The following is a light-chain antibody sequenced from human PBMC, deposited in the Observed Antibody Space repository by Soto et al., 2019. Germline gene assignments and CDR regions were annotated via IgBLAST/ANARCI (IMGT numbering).Light chain of an antibody. CDR1: QSVGGSY. CDR3: QQYGGSPRWA. J-gene: IGKJ1*01. V-gene: IGKV3-20*01. CDR2: DVS. Sequence: DTVLTQSPATLSLSPGERATLYCRASQSVGGSYLAWYQHKPGQAPRLLIFDVSSRASGIPDRFSGSGSGTDFTLTITRLEPEDFAVYYCQQYGGSPRWAFGQGTKVEI.